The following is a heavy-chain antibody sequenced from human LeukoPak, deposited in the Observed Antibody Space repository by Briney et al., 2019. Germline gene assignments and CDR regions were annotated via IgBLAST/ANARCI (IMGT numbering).Heavy chain of an antibody. CDR3: ARVSGLGMNEYYQH. CDR1: GLTFSNSW. J-gene: IGHJ1*01. Sequence: GGSLRLSCEASGLTFSNSWMHWVRQAPGKGLVWVSRINNEGTTISYADSVKGRFTISRDNAKNTLYLQMSSLRAEDTAVYYCARVSGLGMNEYYQHWGQGTLVTVAS. CDR2: INNEGTTI. V-gene: IGHV3-74*01. D-gene: IGHD3-10*01.